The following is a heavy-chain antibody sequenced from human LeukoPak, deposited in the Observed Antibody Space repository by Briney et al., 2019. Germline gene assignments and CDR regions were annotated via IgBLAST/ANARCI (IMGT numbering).Heavy chain of an antibody. Sequence: GSLRLSCAASGFTFSSYWMSWVRQAPGKGLEWVANIKQDGSEKYYVDSVKGRFTISRDNAKNSLYLQMNSLRAEDTAVYYCARAKILGYCSSTSCHYYFDYWGQGTLVTVSS. CDR2: IKQDGSEK. CDR1: GFTFSSYW. D-gene: IGHD2-2*01. CDR3: ARAKILGYCSSTSCHYYFDY. J-gene: IGHJ4*02. V-gene: IGHV3-7*01.